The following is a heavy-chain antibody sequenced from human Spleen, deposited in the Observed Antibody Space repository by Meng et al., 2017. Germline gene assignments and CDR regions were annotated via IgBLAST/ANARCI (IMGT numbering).Heavy chain of an antibody. CDR3: ARGKSGSYHT. J-gene: IGHJ5*02. CDR2: TYYRSQWYN. D-gene: IGHD1-26*01. Sequence: SETLSLTCAISGDSVSSNSAAWNWIRQSPSRGLEWLGRTYYRSQWYNNYAVSVKSRMTINPDTSNNQFSLQLNSVTPEETAVYYCARGKSGSYHTWGQGTLVTVSS. CDR1: GDSVSSNSAA. V-gene: IGHV6-1*01.